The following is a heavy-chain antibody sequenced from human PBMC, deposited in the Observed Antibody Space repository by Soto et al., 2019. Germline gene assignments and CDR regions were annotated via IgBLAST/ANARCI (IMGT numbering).Heavy chain of an antibody. Sequence: GGSLRLSCAASGFTSTAYGMHWVRRAPGKGLEWVAVIWYDGTKKYYADSVKGRFTISRDNSRNSLYLQVNSLRVEDTAVYYCARDLGHGNGPFDYWGQGALVTVSS. CDR1: GFTSTAYG. D-gene: IGHD1-26*01. CDR3: ARDLGHGNGPFDY. CDR2: IWYDGTKK. V-gene: IGHV3-33*01. J-gene: IGHJ4*02.